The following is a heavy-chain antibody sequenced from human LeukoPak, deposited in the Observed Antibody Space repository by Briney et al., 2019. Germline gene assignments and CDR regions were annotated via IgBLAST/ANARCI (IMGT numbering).Heavy chain of an antibody. V-gene: IGHV3-43*02. Sequence: GGSLRLSCAASGFTFDDYGMHWVRQAPGKGLEWVSLISGDGGSTYYADSVKGRFTVSRDNSKNSLFLQMNSLRTEDTALYYCAKDIHDRGYADYWGQGTLVTVSS. D-gene: IGHD3-22*01. CDR1: GFTFDDYG. CDR2: ISGDGGST. CDR3: AKDIHDRGYADY. J-gene: IGHJ4*02.